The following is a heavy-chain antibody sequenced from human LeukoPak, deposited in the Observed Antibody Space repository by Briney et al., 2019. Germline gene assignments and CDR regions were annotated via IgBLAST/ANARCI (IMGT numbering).Heavy chain of an antibody. CDR1: GYTFTSYD. J-gene: IGHJ4*02. CDR3: ARDLRGYCSGGSRSLRGYSYGLNDY. CDR2: INPSGGST. Sequence: ASVKVSCKASGYTFTSYDINWVRQAPGQGLEWMGIINPSGGSTSYAQKFQGRVTMTRDMSTSTVYMELSSLRSEDTAVYYCARDLRGYCSGGSRSLRGYSYGLNDYWGQGTLVTVSS. D-gene: IGHD2-15*01. V-gene: IGHV1-46*01.